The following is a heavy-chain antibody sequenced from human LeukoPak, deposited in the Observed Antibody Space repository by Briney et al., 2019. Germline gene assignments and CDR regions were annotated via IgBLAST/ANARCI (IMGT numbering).Heavy chain of an antibody. D-gene: IGHD3-22*01. CDR2: LSGRSDSI. CDR3: ARDFRYRDSSGYYSFDY. V-gene: IGHV3-48*02. J-gene: IGHJ4*02. CDR1: GFTFTTHG. Sequence: GGSLRLSCAASGFTFTTHGMNWLRQAPGKGLEWVSYLSGRSDSIYYAESVKGRFTISRDNAKNSLYLQMNSLRDEDTAVYYCARDFRYRDSSGYYSFDYWGQGTLVTVSS.